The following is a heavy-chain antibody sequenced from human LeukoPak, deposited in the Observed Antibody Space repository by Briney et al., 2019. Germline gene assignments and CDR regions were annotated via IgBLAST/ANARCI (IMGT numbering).Heavy chain of an antibody. CDR2: IYSGGST. J-gene: IGHJ4*02. CDR3: ARSSSSPWFYYFDH. D-gene: IGHD6-6*01. CDR1: GFTVSSNF. Sequence: GGSLRLSCAASGFTVSSNFMSWVRQAPGKGLEWLSIIYSGGSTYHADSVKGRFTISRDNSKNTLYLQMNSLRAEDTAVYYCARSSSSPWFYYFDHWGQGTLVTVPS. V-gene: IGHV3-53*01.